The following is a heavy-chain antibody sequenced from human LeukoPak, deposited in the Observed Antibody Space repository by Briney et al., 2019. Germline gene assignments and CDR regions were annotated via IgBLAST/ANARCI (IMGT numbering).Heavy chain of an antibody. CDR3: ARIPYSRTDSSGYYSVFYCFDY. V-gene: IGHV3-7*01. CDR2: IKQDGSEK. D-gene: IGHD3-22*01. CDR1: GFTFSSYW. J-gene: IGHJ4*02. Sequence: GGSLRLSCAASGFTFSSYWMSWVRQAPGKGLEWVANIKQDGSEKYYVDSVKGRFTISRDNAKNSLYLQMNSLRAEDTAVYYCARIPYSRTDSSGYYSVFYCFDYWGQGTLVTVSS.